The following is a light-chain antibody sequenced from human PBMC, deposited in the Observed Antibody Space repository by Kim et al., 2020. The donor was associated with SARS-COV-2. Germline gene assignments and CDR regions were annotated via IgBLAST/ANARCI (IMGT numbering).Light chain of an antibody. J-gene: IGKJ1*01. CDR3: QQSYSTPWT. CDR1: QNINDY. V-gene: IGKV1-39*01. CDR2: AAS. Sequence: ASVGDRLTITCRASQNINDYLNWYQQKPGKAPRLLIYAASSLQSGVPSRFSGSGSGTDFTLTISSLQPEDFTTYYCQQSYSTPWTFGQGTKVDIK.